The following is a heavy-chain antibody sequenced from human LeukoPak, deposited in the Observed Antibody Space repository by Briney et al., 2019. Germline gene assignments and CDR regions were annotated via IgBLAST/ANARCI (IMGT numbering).Heavy chain of an antibody. Sequence: GGSLRLSCAVSGLTFNNYAMSWVRQAPGKGLEWVSGISGRGASKYYADSVKGRFTISRDNAKNSLYLQMNSLRAEDTALYYCARDRFLRRPEPAEYWGQGTLVTVSS. J-gene: IGHJ4*02. CDR3: ARDRFLRRPEPAEY. CDR1: GLTFNNYA. V-gene: IGHV3-23*01. D-gene: IGHD2/OR15-2a*01. CDR2: ISGRGASK.